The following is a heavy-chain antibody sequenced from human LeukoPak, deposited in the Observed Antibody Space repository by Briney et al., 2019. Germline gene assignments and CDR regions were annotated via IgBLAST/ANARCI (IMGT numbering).Heavy chain of an antibody. CDR2: ITGGSGAK. CDR3: AKDSPLTTYTSGWSSNSFDY. J-gene: IGHJ4*02. Sequence: GGSLRLSCTAPGFTFSNFAMSWVRQAPGKGLEWVSTITGGSGAKYYADSVKGRFTISRDNSKDTLYLQMYSLRAEDTAVYFCAKDSPLTTYTSGWSSNSFDYWGQGTLVAVSS. CDR1: GFTFSNFA. V-gene: IGHV3-23*01. D-gene: IGHD6-19*01.